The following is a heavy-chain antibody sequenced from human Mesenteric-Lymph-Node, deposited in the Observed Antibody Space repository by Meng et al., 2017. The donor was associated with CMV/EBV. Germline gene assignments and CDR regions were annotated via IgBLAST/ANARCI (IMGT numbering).Heavy chain of an antibody. CDR1: GGSLSSGDYY. V-gene: IGHV4-30-4*08. Sequence: SETLSLTCTVSGGSLSSGDYYWSWIRQPPGKGLEWIGHIYYSGSTYYNLSLKSRVTISVDTSKNHFSLRLSSVTAADTAVYYCAREVGVVADYWGQGTLVTVSS. J-gene: IGHJ4*02. D-gene: IGHD1-26*01. CDR3: AREVGVVADY. CDR2: IYYSGST.